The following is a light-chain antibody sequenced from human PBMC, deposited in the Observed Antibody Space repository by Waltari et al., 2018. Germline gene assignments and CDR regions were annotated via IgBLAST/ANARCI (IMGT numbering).Light chain of an antibody. CDR1: QGISSY. V-gene: IGKV1-9*01. CDR3: QQLNSYPHT. CDR2: DAS. Sequence: IQLTQSPSSLSASVGDRVTITCRASQGISSYLAWYQQKPGKAPKFLLYDASTLKSGVPSRFSGSGSGTDFTLTISSLQPEDFATYYCQQLNSYPHTFGQGTKLEIK. J-gene: IGKJ2*01.